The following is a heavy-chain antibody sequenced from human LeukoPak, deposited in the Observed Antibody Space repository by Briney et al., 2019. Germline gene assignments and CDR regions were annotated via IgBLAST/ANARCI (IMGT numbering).Heavy chain of an antibody. CDR1: GCTFSSYE. Sequence: GGSLRLSCAASGCTFSSYEMNWVRQAPGKGLEWVSYIGNSCSTIYYADSVKGRFTISRDNAKNSLYLQMNSLKDEDTAVYHCTSNLSPSSGSCAGHWGQGNLVNVSS. D-gene: IGHD1-26*01. CDR3: TSNLSPSSGSCAGH. V-gene: IGHV3-48*03. J-gene: IGHJ4*02. CDR2: IGNSCSTI.